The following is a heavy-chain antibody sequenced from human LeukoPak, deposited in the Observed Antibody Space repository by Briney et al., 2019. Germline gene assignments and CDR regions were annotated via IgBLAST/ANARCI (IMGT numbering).Heavy chain of an antibody. Sequence: GRSLRLSCAASGFTFSSYSLTWVRQAPGKGLEWVSSISSSSSYIYYADSVKGRFTISRDNAKNSLYLQMNSLRAEDTAVYYCARGRPGPVGYWGQGTLVTVSS. CDR2: ISSSSSYI. J-gene: IGHJ4*02. D-gene: IGHD6-6*01. CDR3: ARGRPGPVGY. V-gene: IGHV3-21*01. CDR1: GFTFSSYS.